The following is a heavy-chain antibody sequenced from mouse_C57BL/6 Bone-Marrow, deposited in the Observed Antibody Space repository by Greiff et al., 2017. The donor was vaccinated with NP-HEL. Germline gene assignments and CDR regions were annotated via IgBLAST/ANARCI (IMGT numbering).Heavy chain of an antibody. D-gene: IGHD2-2*01. CDR3: ARAGYHPFYAMDY. J-gene: IGHJ4*01. CDR2: ISYSGST. Sequence: EVQLQESGPGMVKPSQSLSLTCTVTGYSITSGYDWHWIRHFPGNKLEWMGYISYSGSTNYNPSLKSRISITHDTSKNHFFLKLNSVTTEDTATYYCARAGYHPFYAMDYWGQGTSVTVSS. CDR1: GYSITSGYD. V-gene: IGHV3-1*01.